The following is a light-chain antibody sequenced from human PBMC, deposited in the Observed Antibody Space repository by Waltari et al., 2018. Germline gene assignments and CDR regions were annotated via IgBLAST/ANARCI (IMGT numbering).Light chain of an antibody. Sequence: QSVFTQSPSASGTPGQRVTISCSGRSSNIGDNVVNWYQQRPGKAPKLLIYRNDQRPSGVPDRFSASKSGTSASLAISGLQSEDEADYYCAAWDDRMNGHWVFGGGTKVTVL. J-gene: IGLJ3*02. CDR1: SSNIGDNV. V-gene: IGLV1-44*01. CDR3: AAWDDRMNGHWV. CDR2: RND.